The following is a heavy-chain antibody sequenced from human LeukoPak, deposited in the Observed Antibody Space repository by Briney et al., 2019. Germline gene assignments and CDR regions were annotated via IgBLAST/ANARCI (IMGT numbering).Heavy chain of an antibody. D-gene: IGHD3-10*01. J-gene: IGHJ4*02. CDR3: AKDGSGSQDH. CDR1: GFTFSSYA. Sequence: GGSLRLSCAASGFTFSSYAMSWVRQPPGKGLEWVSAIDGSPGKGTTYYADSVKGRFTISRDNSRNTLYLQMNSLRAEDTAVYYCAKDGSGSQDHWGLGTLVTVSS. CDR2: IDGSPGKGTT. V-gene: IGHV3-23*01.